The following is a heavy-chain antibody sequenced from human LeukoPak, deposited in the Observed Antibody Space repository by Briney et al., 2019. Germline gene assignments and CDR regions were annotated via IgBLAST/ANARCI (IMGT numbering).Heavy chain of an antibody. CDR3: ARDQEGFDY. J-gene: IGHJ4*02. V-gene: IGHV1-46*01. CDR2: IYPRDGST. CDR1: GYTFTNNY. Sequence: ASVKVSCKASGYTFTNNYLHWVRQAPGQGLEWMGMIYPRDGSTSYAQNFQGRVTVTRDTSTTTVHMELRGLRSEDTAVYYCARDQEGFDYWGKGTVVTVSS.